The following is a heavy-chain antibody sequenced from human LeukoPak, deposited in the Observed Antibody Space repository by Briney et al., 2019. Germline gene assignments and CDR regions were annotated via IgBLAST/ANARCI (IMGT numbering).Heavy chain of an antibody. Sequence: PGGSLRLSCAASGFTFSSYAMSWVRQAPGKGLEWVSAISGSGGSTYYAGSVKGRFTISRDNSKNTLYLQMNSLRAEDTAVYYCAKPGYYDFWSGYYTPYYYYYGMDVWGQGATVTVSS. V-gene: IGHV3-23*01. CDR1: GFTFSSYA. D-gene: IGHD3-3*01. CDR3: AKPGYYDFWSGYYTPYYYYYGMDV. CDR2: ISGSGGST. J-gene: IGHJ6*02.